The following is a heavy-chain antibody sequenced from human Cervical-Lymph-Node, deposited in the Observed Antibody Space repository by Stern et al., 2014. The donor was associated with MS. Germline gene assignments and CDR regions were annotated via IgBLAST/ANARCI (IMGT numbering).Heavy chain of an antibody. V-gene: IGHV1-8*01. J-gene: IGHJ6*02. Sequence: VQLVQSGAEVKKPGASVKVSCKASGYTFTSYDINWVRQATGQGLEWMGWMNPNSGNTGYAQKFQGRVTMTRNTSISTAYMELSSLRSEDTAVYYCASAAAAGIIYYYYGMDVWGQGTTGTVSS. D-gene: IGHD6-13*01. CDR2: MNPNSGNT. CDR1: GYTFTSYD. CDR3: ASAAAAGIIYYYYGMDV.